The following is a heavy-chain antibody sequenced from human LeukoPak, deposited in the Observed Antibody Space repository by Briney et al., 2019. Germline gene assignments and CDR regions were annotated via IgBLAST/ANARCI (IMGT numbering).Heavy chain of an antibody. CDR3: ARGTRYYDFWSGYYREDYYYYYMDV. J-gene: IGHJ6*03. D-gene: IGHD3-3*01. V-gene: IGHV1-46*01. CDR1: GYTFTSYY. Sequence: ASVKVSCKASGYTFTSYYMHWVRQAPGQGLEWMGIINPSGGSTSYAQKFQGRVTMTRDMSTSTVYMELSSLRSEDTAVYYCARGTRYYDFWSGYYREDYYYYYMDVWGKGTTVTVSS. CDR2: INPSGGST.